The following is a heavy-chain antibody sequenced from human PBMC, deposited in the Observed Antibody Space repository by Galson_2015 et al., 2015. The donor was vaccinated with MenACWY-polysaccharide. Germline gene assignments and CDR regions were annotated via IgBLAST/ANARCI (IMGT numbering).Heavy chain of an antibody. CDR1: GCTFSSYY. CDR2: MNPNSGNT. V-gene: IGHV1-8*01. D-gene: IGHD3-22*01. CDR3: ARGGKYYYDSSGYLNWFDP. J-gene: IGHJ5*02. Sequence: SVKVSCKASGCTFSSYYINWVRPTTGQGLGWMGWMNPNSGNTGYAQKFQGRVTMTRNTSISIAYMELSSLRSEDTAVYYCARGGKYYYDSSGYLNWFDPWGQGTLVTVSS.